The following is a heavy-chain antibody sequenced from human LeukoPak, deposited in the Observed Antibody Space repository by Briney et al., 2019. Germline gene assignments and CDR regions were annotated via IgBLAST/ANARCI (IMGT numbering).Heavy chain of an antibody. D-gene: IGHD3-22*01. Sequence: GGSLRLSCAASGFTFSSYGMHWVRQAPGKGLEWVAVISYDGSNKYYADSVKGRFTISRDNAKNTLYLQMNSLRAEDTAVYYCAGDSSGYSYHYYYYMDVWGKGTTVTVSS. CDR2: ISYDGSNK. V-gene: IGHV3-30*03. J-gene: IGHJ6*03. CDR1: GFTFSSYG. CDR3: AGDSSGYSYHYYYYMDV.